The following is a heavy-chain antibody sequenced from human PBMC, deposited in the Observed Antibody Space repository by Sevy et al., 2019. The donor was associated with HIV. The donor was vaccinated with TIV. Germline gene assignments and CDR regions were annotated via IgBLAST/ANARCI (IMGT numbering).Heavy chain of an antibody. J-gene: IGHJ5*02. Sequence: ASVKVSCKASGGTFSSYAISWVRQAPGQGLEWMGGIIPIFGTANYAQKFQGRVTITADESTSTAYMELSGLRSEDTAVYYCARAALRDSSSWYWFDPWGQGTLVTVSS. CDR3: ARAALRDSSSWYWFDP. V-gene: IGHV1-69*13. CDR1: GGTFSSYA. CDR2: IIPIFGTA. D-gene: IGHD6-13*01.